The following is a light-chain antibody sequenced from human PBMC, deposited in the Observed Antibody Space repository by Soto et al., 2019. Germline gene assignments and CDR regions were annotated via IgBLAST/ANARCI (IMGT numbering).Light chain of an antibody. CDR2: EVT. V-gene: IGLV2-14*01. Sequence: QSALTQPASVSGSPGQSITISCTATSSDVGSFNYVSWYQHHPGKAPKLMIYEVTSRPSGVSNRFSGSKSGNTASLTISGLQAEDEADYYCSSYTTSNTLYVFGTGTKVTVL. CDR1: SSDVGSFNY. J-gene: IGLJ1*01. CDR3: SSYTTSNTLYV.